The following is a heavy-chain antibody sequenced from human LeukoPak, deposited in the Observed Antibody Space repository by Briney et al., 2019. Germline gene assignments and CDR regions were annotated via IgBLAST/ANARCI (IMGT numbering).Heavy chain of an antibody. CDR1: GTSFTSYY. CDR3: ARMTTGHDY. V-gene: IGHV4-34*01. CDR2: VNHSGYT. D-gene: IGHD4-17*01. Sequence: SETLSLTCGVSGTSFTSYYCSWIRQTPGKGLEWIGEVNHSGYTNMNPSLKSRITISVYTSKNQFSLMMTSVTAADTAVYFCARMTTGHDYWGQGTLVTVSS. J-gene: IGHJ4*02.